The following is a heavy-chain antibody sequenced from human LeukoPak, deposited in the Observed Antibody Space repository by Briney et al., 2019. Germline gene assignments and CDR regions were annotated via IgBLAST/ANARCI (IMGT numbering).Heavy chain of an antibody. V-gene: IGHV4-39*01. CDR1: GGSISSSSYY. D-gene: IGHD2-2*01. CDR2: IYYSGST. J-gene: IGHJ3*02. CDR3: ARQMVPAAVDDAFDI. Sequence: PSETLSLSCTVSGGSISSSSYYWGWIRQPPGKGLEWIGSIYYSGSTYYNPSLKSRVTISVDTSKNQFSLKLSSVTAADTAVYYCARQMVPAAVDDAFDIWGQGTMVTVSS.